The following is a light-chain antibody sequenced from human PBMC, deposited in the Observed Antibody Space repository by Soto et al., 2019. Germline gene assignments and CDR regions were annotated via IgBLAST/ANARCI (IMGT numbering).Light chain of an antibody. CDR3: CSYAGSYDV. Sequence: QPVLTQPRSASGSPGQSVTISCTGTSSDVGCYIFASWYQRHPGKAPKLMIYDVSKRPSGVPDRFSGSKSGNTASLTISGLQAEDEADYHSCSYAGSYDVFGTG. V-gene: IGLV2-11*01. CDR1: SSDVGCYIF. J-gene: IGLJ1*01. CDR2: DVS.